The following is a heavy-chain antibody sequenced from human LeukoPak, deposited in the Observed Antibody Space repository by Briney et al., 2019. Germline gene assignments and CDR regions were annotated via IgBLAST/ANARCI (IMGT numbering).Heavy chain of an antibody. CDR3: ARDPDDYVWGVGMDV. CDR1: GFTVSSNY. CDR2: IYSGGST. J-gene: IGHJ6*02. V-gene: IGHV3-53*01. D-gene: IGHD3-16*01. Sequence: GGSLRLSCAASGFTVSSNYMSWVRQAPGKGLEWVSVIYSGGSTYYADSVEGRFTISRDNSKNTLYLQMNSLRAEDTAVYYCARDPDDYVWGVGMDVWGQGTTVTVSS.